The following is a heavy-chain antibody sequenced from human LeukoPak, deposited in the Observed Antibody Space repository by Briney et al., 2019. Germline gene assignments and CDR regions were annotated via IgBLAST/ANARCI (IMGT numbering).Heavy chain of an antibody. CDR1: GFSVSSNY. J-gene: IGHJ6*03. CDR3: ARDRLLEDRDYNSYYYMDV. CDR2: ISSSSNYI. Sequence: GGSLRLSCAASGFSVSSNYVNWVRQAPGKGLEWVSSISSSSNYIYYADSVRGRFTISRDNAKNSLSLQMNSLRAEDTAVYYCARDRLLEDRDYNSYYYMDVWGIGTTVTVSS. V-gene: IGHV3-21*01. D-gene: IGHD1-1*01.